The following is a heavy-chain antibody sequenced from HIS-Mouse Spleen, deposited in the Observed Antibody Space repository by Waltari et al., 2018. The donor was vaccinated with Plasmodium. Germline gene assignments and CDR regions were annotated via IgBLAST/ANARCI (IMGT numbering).Heavy chain of an antibody. J-gene: IGHJ1*01. CDR3: ARVLGYKAAAGTFVEYFQH. CDR2: INPNRGGT. D-gene: IGHD6-13*01. CDR1: GYTFTGYY. Sequence: QVQLVQSGAEVKKPGASVKVSCKASGYTFTGYYMHWVRKAPGQGLEWMGWINPNRGGTNYAQKFQGRVTMTRDTSISTAYMELSRLRSDDTAVYYCARVLGYKAAAGTFVEYFQHWGQGTLVTVSS. V-gene: IGHV1-2*02.